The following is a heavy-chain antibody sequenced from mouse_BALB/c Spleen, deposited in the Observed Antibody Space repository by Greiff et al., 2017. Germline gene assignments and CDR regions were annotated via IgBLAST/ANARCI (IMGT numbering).Heavy chain of an antibody. CDR3: ARVHYRYDSRVDY. CDR1: GFNIKDTY. CDR2: IDPANGNP. D-gene: IGHD2-14*01. J-gene: IGHJ2*01. Sequence: VQLQQSGAELVKPGASVKLSCTASGFNIKDTYMHWVKQRPEQGLEWIGRIDPANGNPKYDPKFQGKATITADTSSNTAYLQLSSLTSEDTAVYYCARVHYRYDSRVDYWGQGTTLTVSS. V-gene: IGHV14-3*02.